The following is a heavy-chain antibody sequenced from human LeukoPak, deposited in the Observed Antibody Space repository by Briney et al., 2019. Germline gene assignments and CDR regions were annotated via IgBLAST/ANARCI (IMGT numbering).Heavy chain of an antibody. J-gene: IGHJ4*02. CDR1: GGSISSY. Sequence: SETLSLTCTVSGGSISSYWSWIRQPPGKGLEWIGYIYYSGSTNYNPSLKSRVTISVDTSKNQFSLKLSSVTAADTAVYYCARSKGLNFDYWGQGTLVTVSS. CDR3: ARSKGLNFDY. V-gene: IGHV4-59*01. D-gene: IGHD4/OR15-4a*01. CDR2: IYYSGST.